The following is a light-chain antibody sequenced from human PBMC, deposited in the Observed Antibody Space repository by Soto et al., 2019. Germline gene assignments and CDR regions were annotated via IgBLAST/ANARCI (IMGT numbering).Light chain of an antibody. CDR3: CSYAGSYTFV. CDR2: DVS. J-gene: IGLJ2*01. CDR1: SSDVGGYNH. V-gene: IGLV2-11*01. Sequence: QSVLTQPRSVSGSPGQSVTISCTGTSSDVGGYNHVSWYQQHPGKAPKYMIYDVSKWPSGVPDRFSGSKSGNTASLTISGLQAEDESDYYCCSYAGSYTFVFGGGTKLTVL.